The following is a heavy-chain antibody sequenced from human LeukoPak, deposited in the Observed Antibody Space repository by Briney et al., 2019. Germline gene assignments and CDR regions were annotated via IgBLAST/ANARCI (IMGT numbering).Heavy chain of an antibody. CDR2: INWNGVST. CDR1: GFTFDDYG. CDR3: ARADHIVVVTATYSDY. J-gene: IGHJ4*02. V-gene: IGHV3-20*04. D-gene: IGHD2-21*02. Sequence: PGGSLRLSCAASGFTFDDYGMTWVRQGPGKGLEWVSGINWNGVSTGYADSVKGRFTISRDNAKNSLYLQMNSLRVEDTALYYCARADHIVVVTATYSDYWGQGTLVTVSS.